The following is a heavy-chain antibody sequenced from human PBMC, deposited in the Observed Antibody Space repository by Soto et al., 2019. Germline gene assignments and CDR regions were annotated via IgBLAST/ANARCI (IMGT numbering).Heavy chain of an antibody. D-gene: IGHD4-4*01. V-gene: IGHV1-69*13. CDR2: IKPISDIT. CDR3: ARDPSTINKLIGVWFDP. CDR1: GGIFTRYD. J-gene: IGHJ5*02. Sequence: ASVKVSCKASGGIFTRYDINWVRQAPGQGLEWMGGIKPISDITNYAQRFQGRVTFTADASTSTVYLELSSLRSEDTAMYYCARDPSTINKLIGVWFDPWGQGTLVTVSS.